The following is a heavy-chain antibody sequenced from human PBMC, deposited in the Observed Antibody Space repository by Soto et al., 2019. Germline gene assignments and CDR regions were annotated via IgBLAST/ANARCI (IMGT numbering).Heavy chain of an antibody. CDR2: IVVASGQT. CDR3: SVDRPDIGVGWWV. D-gene: IGHD2-15*01. V-gene: IGHV1-58*02. Sequence: ASVKVSCKASGSGFIGSGIQWVRQAHGQRLEWIGWIVVASGQTNYAQNFRGRVAITRDTSTATAYIELTGLTSEDTAVYFCSVDRPDIGVGWWVWGQGTTVTVSS. J-gene: IGHJ6*02. CDR1: GSGFIGSG.